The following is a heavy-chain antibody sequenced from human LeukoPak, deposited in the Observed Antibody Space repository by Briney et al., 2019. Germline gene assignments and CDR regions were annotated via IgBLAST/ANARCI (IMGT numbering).Heavy chain of an antibody. CDR1: GFXFSSYW. CDR2: IKQDGSEK. V-gene: IGHV3-7*04. Sequence: GGSLRLSCAASGFXFSSYWMTWVRQAPGKGLEWVANIKQDGSEKYNVDSVKGRFTISRDNAKNSLYLQMNSLRVEDTAVYYCARETRWAFDIWGQGTMVTVSS. J-gene: IGHJ3*02. CDR3: ARETRWAFDI.